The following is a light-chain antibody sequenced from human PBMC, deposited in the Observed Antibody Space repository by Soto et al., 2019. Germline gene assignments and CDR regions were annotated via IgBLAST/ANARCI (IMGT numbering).Light chain of an antibody. CDR3: QQSYSTSRT. V-gene: IGKV1-39*01. CDR2: AAS. J-gene: IGKJ2*01. Sequence: DIQMTQSPSSLSAYVGDRVTITCRASQSISNYLNWYQQKPGKAPKLLVYAASSLQSGVPSRFSGSGSGTDFTLTISSLQPEDFATYYCQQSYSTSRTFGQGTKLEIK. CDR1: QSISNY.